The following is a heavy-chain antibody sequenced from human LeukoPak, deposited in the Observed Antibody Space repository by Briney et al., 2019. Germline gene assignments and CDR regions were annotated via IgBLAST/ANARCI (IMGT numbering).Heavy chain of an antibody. CDR3: ARIGVWFGEGNLSGYFDY. J-gene: IGHJ4*02. Sequence: SETLSLTCTVSGGSISSSTYYWGWIRQPPGKGLEWIGNIYYSGNTYYNPSLQSRVTISVDTSKNQFSLRLTSVTAADTAVYYCARIGVWFGEGNLSGYFDYWGQGILVTVSS. CDR1: GGSISSSTYY. V-gene: IGHV4-39*01. CDR2: IYYSGNT. D-gene: IGHD3-10*01.